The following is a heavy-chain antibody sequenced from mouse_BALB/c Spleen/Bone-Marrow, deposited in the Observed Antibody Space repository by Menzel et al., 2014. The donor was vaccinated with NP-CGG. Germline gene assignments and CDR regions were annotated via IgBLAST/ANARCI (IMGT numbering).Heavy chain of an antibody. D-gene: IGHD2-1*01. CDR1: GYTFTTYT. CDR3: ARGYGNYDAMDY. Sequence: VQLQQSGAELARPGASVKMSCRASGYTFTTYTMHWAKQGPGQGLEWIGYINPSSGYTYYNQKFKDKATLTADKSSSAAYLQLSSLTSEDSAVYYCARGYGNYDAMDYWGQGTSVTVSS. J-gene: IGHJ4*01. V-gene: IGHV1-4*01. CDR2: INPSSGYT.